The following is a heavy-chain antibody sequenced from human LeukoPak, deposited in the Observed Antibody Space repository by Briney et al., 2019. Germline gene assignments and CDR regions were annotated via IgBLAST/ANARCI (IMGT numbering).Heavy chain of an antibody. Sequence: GSSVKVSCKASGGTFSSYAISWVRQAPGQGLEWMGGIIPIFGTANYAQKFQGRVTITTDESTSTAYMELSSLRSEDTAVYYCARVVRYCSSTSCHCDIWGQGTMVTVSS. J-gene: IGHJ3*02. CDR3: ARVVRYCSSTSCHCDI. V-gene: IGHV1-69*05. D-gene: IGHD2-2*01. CDR2: IIPIFGTA. CDR1: GGTFSSYA.